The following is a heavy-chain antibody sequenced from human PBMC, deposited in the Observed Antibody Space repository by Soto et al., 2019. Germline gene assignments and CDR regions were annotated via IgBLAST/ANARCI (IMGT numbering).Heavy chain of an antibody. D-gene: IGHD5-18*01. V-gene: IGHV4-61*01. CDR3: ARVATAMVDY. J-gene: IGHJ4*02. Sequence: QVQLQESGPGLVKPSETLSLTCTVSGGSVSSGSHYWSWIRQPPGKGLEWIGYIYYSGSTNYNPSAKSRVTISVDTSKTQFSLKLSSVTAADTAVYYCARVATAMVDYWGQGTLVTVSS. CDR2: IYYSGST. CDR1: GGSVSSGSHY.